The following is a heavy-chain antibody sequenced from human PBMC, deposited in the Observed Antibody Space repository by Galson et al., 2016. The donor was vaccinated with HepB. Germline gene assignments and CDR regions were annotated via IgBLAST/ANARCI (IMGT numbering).Heavy chain of an antibody. CDR3: AREKYCSGGDCYSGGMYNYGMDV. V-gene: IGHV3-30*04. Sequence: SLRLSCAASGFTLNNYAIHWVRQAPGKGLEWVAFISHDESNKYYADSVKGRFTISRDNSKNTLYLQMNSLRAEDTAVYFCAREKYCSGGDCYSGGMYNYGMDVWGQGTTVTVSS. CDR2: ISHDESNK. CDR1: GFTLNNYA. D-gene: IGHD2-15*01. J-gene: IGHJ6*02.